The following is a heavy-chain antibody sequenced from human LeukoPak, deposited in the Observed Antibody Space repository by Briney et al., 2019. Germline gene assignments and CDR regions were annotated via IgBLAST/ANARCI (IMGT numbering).Heavy chain of an antibody. J-gene: IGHJ6*02. CDR2: IRYDGSNK. D-gene: IGHD5-18*01. V-gene: IGHV3-30*02. CDR3: ARDYDSYGYRGNYGMDV. Sequence: GGSLRLSCAASGFTFSSYGMHWVRQAPGKGLEWVAFIRYDGSNKYYADSVKGRFTISRDNSKNTLYLQMNSLRAEDTAVYYCARDYDSYGYRGNYGMDVWGQGTTVTVSS. CDR1: GFTFSSYG.